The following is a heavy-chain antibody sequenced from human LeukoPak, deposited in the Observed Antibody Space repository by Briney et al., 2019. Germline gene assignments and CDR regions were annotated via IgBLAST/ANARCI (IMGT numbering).Heavy chain of an antibody. V-gene: IGHV4-59*01. CDR3: ARDPI. CDR2: IYYSGST. CDR1: GGSFSGYY. Sequence: SETLSLTCAVYGGSFSGYYWSWIRQPPGKGLEWIGYIYYSGSTNYNPSLKSRVTISVDTSKNQFSLKLSSVTAADTAVYYCARDPIWGQGTLVTVSS. J-gene: IGHJ4*02.